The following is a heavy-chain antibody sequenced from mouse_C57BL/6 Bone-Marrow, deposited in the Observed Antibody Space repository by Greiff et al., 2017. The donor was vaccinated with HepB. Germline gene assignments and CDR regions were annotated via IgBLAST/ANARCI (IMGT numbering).Heavy chain of an antibody. D-gene: IGHD1-1*01. CDR2: IYPRSGNT. CDR3: AREIPYDYGSSYENY. CDR1: GYTFTSYG. V-gene: IGHV1-81*01. J-gene: IGHJ2*01. Sequence: QVQLKQSGAELARPGASVKLSCKASGYTFTSYGISWVKQRTGQGLEWIGEIYPRSGNTYYNEKFKGKATLTADKSSSTAYMELRSLTSEDSAVYFCAREIPYDYGSSYENYWGQGTTLTVSS.